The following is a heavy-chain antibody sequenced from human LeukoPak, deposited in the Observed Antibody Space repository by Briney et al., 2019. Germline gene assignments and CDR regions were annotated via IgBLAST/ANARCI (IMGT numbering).Heavy chain of an antibody. D-gene: IGHD3-22*01. CDR2: IYHSGST. Sequence: SETLSLTCTVSGGSISGFSWSWIRQPPGKGLEWIGYIYHSGSTNYNPSLKSRVTISVDTSKNQFSLKLSSVTAADTAVYYCARRYSYSSRPDYWGQGTLVTVSA. CDR3: ARRYSYSSRPDY. CDR1: GGSISGFS. J-gene: IGHJ4*02. V-gene: IGHV4-59*01.